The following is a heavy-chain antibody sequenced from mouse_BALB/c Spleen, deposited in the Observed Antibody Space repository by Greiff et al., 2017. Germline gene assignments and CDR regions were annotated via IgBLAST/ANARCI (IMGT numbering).Heavy chain of an antibody. Sequence: EVKLVESGAELVKPGASVKLSCTASGFNIKDTYMHWVKQRPEQGLEWIGRIDPANGNTKYDPKFQGKATITADTSSNTAYLQLSSLTSEDTAVYYCAPHDGYYVGYWGQGTTLTVSS. CDR2: IDPANGNT. CDR3: APHDGYYVGY. CDR1: GFNIKDTY. D-gene: IGHD2-3*01. V-gene: IGHV14-3*02. J-gene: IGHJ2*01.